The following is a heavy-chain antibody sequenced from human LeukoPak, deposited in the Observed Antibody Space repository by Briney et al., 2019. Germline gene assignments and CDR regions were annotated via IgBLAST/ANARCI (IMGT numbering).Heavy chain of an antibody. CDR3: AKRNDAAGEAYYFDY. V-gene: IGHV3-23*01. CDR1: GFTFSSYA. D-gene: IGHD1-1*01. Sequence: GGSLRLSCAASGFTFSSYAMSWVRQAPGKGLEWVSAISVSGGSTYYADSVKCRFTISRNNSKNTLYLQMNSLRAEDTAVYYCAKRNDAAGEAYYFDYWGQGTLVTVSS. CDR2: ISVSGGST. J-gene: IGHJ4*02.